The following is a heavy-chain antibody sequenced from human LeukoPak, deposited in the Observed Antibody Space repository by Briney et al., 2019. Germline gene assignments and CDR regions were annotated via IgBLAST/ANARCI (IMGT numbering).Heavy chain of an antibody. V-gene: IGHV4-59*01. CDR1: GGSISRYY. CDR3: AGRLSGNSRDTGAYYRMSYFDY. CDR2: IYYSGSS. D-gene: IGHD3-22*01. Sequence: SETLSLTCTVSGGSISRYYWTWIRQPPGKGLEWIGYIYYSGSSNYNPSLKSRVTISVDTSKNQFSLKLSSATAADTAVYYCAGRLSGNSRDTGAYYRMSYFDYWGQGALVTVSS. J-gene: IGHJ4*02.